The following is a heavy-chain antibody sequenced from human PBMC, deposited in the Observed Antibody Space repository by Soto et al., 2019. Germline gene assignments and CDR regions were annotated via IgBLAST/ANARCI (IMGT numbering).Heavy chain of an antibody. CDR3: ARGSYYDSSLHNDALDV. CDR2: VYYTGST. V-gene: IGHV4-59*01. Sequence: PSETLSLTCTVSAGSISSYYWTWIRQPPGKGLEWIGYVYYTGSTKYNPSLKTRVTISVDTSKNQFSLRLSSVTAADTAVYYCARGSYYDSSLHNDALDVWGRGTMVTVSS. CDR1: AGSISSYY. D-gene: IGHD3-22*01. J-gene: IGHJ3*01.